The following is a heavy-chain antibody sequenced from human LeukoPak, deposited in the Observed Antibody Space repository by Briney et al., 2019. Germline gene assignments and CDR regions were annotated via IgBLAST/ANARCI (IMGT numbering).Heavy chain of an antibody. V-gene: IGHV3-53*01. CDR2: IYSGGST. Sequence: GGSLRLSCAASGFTVSSNYMSWVRQAPGKGLEWVSVIYSGGSTYYADSVKGRFTISRDNSKNTLYLQMNSLRAEDTAVYYCARGRDYYGSVSYQLDYWGQGTLVTVSS. CDR1: GFTVSSNY. CDR3: ARGRDYYGSVSYQLDY. J-gene: IGHJ4*02. D-gene: IGHD3-10*01.